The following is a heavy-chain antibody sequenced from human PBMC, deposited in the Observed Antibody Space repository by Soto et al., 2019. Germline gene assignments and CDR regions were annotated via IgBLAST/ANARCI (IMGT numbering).Heavy chain of an antibody. V-gene: IGHV4-59*01. Sequence: SETLSHTCTVSGGSITSSYWCWIRRPPGKGLEWIAYIYDTGISGYTPSTSYNPSLKSRVTMSVDTSKSQFSLKLTSVTAADTAVYYCARGEDAFFYYGLDVWGQGITVTVSS. CDR1: GGSITSSY. CDR3: ARGEDAFFYYGLDV. J-gene: IGHJ6*02. CDR2: IYDTGISGYTPST.